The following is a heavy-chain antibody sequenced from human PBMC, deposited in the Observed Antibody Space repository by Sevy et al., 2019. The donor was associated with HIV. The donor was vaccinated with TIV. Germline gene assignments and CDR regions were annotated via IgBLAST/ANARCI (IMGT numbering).Heavy chain of an antibody. CDR2: ISSSDSTI. D-gene: IGHD1-26*01. V-gene: IGHV3-48*04. CDR1: GFTFISFT. CDR3: ARDRVGATGLGYFQH. J-gene: IGHJ1*01. Sequence: GGSLRLSCAASGFTFISFTMNWVRQAPGKGLEWVSYISSSDSTIYYADSVRGRFIISRDNAKNSLYLQMNSLRAEDTAVYYCARDRVGATGLGYFQHWGQGTLVTVSS.